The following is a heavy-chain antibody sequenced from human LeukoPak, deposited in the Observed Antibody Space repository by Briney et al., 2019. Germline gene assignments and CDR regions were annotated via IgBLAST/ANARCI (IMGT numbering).Heavy chain of an antibody. CDR3: AKEWIRGVINY. V-gene: IGHV3-30*18. CDR2: ISNDGYNK. J-gene: IGHJ4*02. CDR1: GFTFSSYW. D-gene: IGHD3-10*01. Sequence: PGGSLRLSCAPSGFTFSSYWMHWVRQAPGEGLEWVAVISNDGYNKYYTDSVKGRFTISRDNSKNTLYLQMNSLRAEDTAVYYCAKEWIRGVINYWGQGTLVIVSS.